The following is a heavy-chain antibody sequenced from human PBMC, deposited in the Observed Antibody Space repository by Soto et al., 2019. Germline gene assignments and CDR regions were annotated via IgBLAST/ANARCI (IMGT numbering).Heavy chain of an antibody. J-gene: IGHJ4*02. V-gene: IGHV1-8*01. CDR2: MNPNSGNT. CDR1: GYTFTSYD. D-gene: IGHD4-17*01. Sequence: QVQLVQSGAEVKKPGASVKVSCKASGYTFTSYDINWVRQATGQGLEWMGWMNPNSGNTGYAQKFQGRVTMTRNTSISTAYMELSSLRSEDTXXXXXXRVYYGDYDADYWGQGTLVTVSS. CDR3: XRVYYGDYDADY.